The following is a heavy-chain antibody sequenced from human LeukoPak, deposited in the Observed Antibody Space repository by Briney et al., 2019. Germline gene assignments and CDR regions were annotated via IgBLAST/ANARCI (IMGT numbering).Heavy chain of an antibody. J-gene: IGHJ4*02. CDR1: GYSFSNYW. CDR3: ATSGIISWSQEY. Sequence: GESLKISCKGSGYSFSNYWIGWVRQMPGKGLEWMGIINPADSDTRYSPSFQGQVTISADKSMSIAYLQWRSLKASDSAMYFCATSGIISWSQEYWGQGTLVTVSS. D-gene: IGHD6-13*01. CDR2: INPADSDT. V-gene: IGHV5-51*01.